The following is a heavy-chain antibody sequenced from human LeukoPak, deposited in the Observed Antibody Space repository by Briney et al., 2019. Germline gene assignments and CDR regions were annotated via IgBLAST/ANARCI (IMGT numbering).Heavy chain of an antibody. CDR2: ISSNGGST. Sequence: PGGSLRLSCSASGFTFSSYAMHWVRQAPGKGLEYVSAISSNGGSTYYADSVKGRFTISRDNSKNTLYLQMNSLRAEDTAVYYCARDSGWYSGPYYFDYWGQGTLVTVSS. CDR1: GFTFSSYA. V-gene: IGHV3-64*04. CDR3: ARDSGWYSGPYYFDY. D-gene: IGHD6-19*01. J-gene: IGHJ4*02.